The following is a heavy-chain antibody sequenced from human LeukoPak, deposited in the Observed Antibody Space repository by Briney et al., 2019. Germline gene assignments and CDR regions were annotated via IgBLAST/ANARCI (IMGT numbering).Heavy chain of an antibody. CDR1: GGSISSSSYY. D-gene: IGHD5-18*01. CDR2: INYSRRT. CDR3: ARDRPRLRGYSYGYYYYMDV. J-gene: IGHJ6*03. V-gene: IGHV4-39*07. Sequence: SETLSLTCTVSGGSISSSSYYWRWIRQPPGKGLEWVGSINYSRRTYYNPSLKSRVTISVDTSKNQFSLKLSSVTAANTAVYYCARDRPRLRGYSYGYYYYMDVWGKGTTVTVSS.